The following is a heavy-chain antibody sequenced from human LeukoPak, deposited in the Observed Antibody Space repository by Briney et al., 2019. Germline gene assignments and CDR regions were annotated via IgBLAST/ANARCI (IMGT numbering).Heavy chain of an antibody. CDR1: GFSLSTSGMR. CDR2: IDWDDDK. V-gene: IGHV2-70*04. D-gene: IGHD3-10*01. CDR3: ARMATRGVNPYFDY. J-gene: IGHJ4*02. Sequence: SGPALVKPTQTLTLTCTFSGFSLSTSGMRVNWIRQPPGKALEWLARIDWDDDKFYSTSLKTRLAISKDTSKNQVVLTMTNMDPVDTATYYCARMATRGVNPYFDYWGQGTLVTVSS.